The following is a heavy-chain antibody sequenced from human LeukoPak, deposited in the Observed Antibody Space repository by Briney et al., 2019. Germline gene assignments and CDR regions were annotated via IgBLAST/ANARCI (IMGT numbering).Heavy chain of an antibody. CDR1: GFTFGDHG. D-gene: IGHD5-18*01. Sequence: GGSLRLSCTASGFTFGDHGMSWVRQAPGKGLEWVCFIRSKTYGGTTEYAASVKGRFTISRDDSKSIAYLQMNSLKTEDTAVYYCTRGPTQQWLYYGMDVWGQGTTVTVSS. CDR3: TRGPTQQWLYYGMDV. CDR2: IRSKTYGGTT. V-gene: IGHV3-49*04. J-gene: IGHJ6*02.